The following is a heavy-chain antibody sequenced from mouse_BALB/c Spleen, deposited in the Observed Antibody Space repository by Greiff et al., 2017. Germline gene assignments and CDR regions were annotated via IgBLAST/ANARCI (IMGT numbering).Heavy chain of an antibody. Sequence: EVKLMESGPGLVKPSQSLSLTCTVTGYSITSDYAWNWIRQFPGNKLEWMGYISYSGSTSYNPSLKSRISITRDTSKNQFFLQLNSVTTEDTATYYCAGVLYAYWGQGTSVTVSS. D-gene: IGHD2-3*01. J-gene: IGHJ4*01. CDR1: GYSITSDYA. CDR2: ISYSGST. CDR3: AGVLYAY. V-gene: IGHV3-2*02.